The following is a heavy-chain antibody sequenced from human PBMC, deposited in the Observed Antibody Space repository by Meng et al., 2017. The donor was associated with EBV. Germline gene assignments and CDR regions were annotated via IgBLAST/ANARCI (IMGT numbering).Heavy chain of an antibody. J-gene: IGHJ4*02. CDR1: GITLRSYS. D-gene: IGHD2-8*01. V-gene: IGHV3-21*01. Sequence: EVQLEESWGGLVKPGESLRSSCAASGITLRSYSMNWVRLAPGKGLEWVSSISSNSIDIYYADLVKGRFTISRDNAKNSLFLQMNSLRAEDTAVYYCARDRTSNRFDYWGQGTLVTVSS. CDR2: ISSNSIDI. CDR3: ARDRTSNRFDY.